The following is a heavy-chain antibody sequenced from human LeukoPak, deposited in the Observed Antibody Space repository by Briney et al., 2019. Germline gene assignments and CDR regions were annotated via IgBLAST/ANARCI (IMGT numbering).Heavy chain of an antibody. J-gene: IGHJ4*02. CDR3: AKSVADYYFDY. V-gene: IGHV3-30*18. D-gene: IGHD6-19*01. CDR2: ISYDGSNK. CDR1: GFTFSSYG. Sequence: PGRSLRLSCAASGFTFSSYGMHWVRQAPGKGLEWVAVISYDGSNKYYADSVKGRFTISRDNSKNTLYLQMNSLRAEDTAVYYCAKSVADYYFDYWGQGTLVTVSS.